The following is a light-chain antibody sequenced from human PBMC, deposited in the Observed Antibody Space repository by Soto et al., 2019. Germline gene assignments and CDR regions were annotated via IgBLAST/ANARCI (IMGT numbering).Light chain of an antibody. Sequence: QSVLPQPASVSGSPGQSITISCTGTSSDVGAYNHVSWYQQHPGKAPQLIIYEVSNRPSGLSNRFSASKSGNTASLTISGLQSEEEADYYCCSFTTSSTLVFGTGTKVTVL. CDR2: EVS. V-gene: IGLV2-14*01. CDR3: CSFTTSSTLV. J-gene: IGLJ1*01. CDR1: SSDVGAYNH.